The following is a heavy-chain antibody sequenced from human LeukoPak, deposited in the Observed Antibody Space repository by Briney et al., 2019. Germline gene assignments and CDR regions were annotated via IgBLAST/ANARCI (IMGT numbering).Heavy chain of an antibody. CDR2: ISAYNGDT. V-gene: IGHV1-18*04. Sequence: ASVKVSCKASGYTFAAYYIHWVRQAPGQGLEWMGWISAYNGDTNYAQKVQGRVTMTTETSTNTAYMELRSLRSDDTAVYYCARHYDAGKDDAFHIWGQGTMVTVSS. CDR3: ARHYDAGKDDAFHI. D-gene: IGHD3-10*01. CDR1: GYTFAAYY. J-gene: IGHJ3*02.